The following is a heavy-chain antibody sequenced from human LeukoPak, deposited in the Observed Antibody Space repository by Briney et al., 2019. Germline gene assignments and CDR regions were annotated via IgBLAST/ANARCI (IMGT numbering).Heavy chain of an antibody. Sequence: GASVKVSCKASGYTFTSYGISWVRQAPGQGLEWMGWISAHNGNTNYAQKLQGRVTMTTDTSTSTAYVELRSLRSDDTAVYYCALSGSYAHFDYWGQGTLVTVSS. CDR2: ISAHNGNT. CDR1: GYTFTSYG. CDR3: ALSGSYAHFDY. D-gene: IGHD1-26*01. J-gene: IGHJ4*02. V-gene: IGHV1-18*01.